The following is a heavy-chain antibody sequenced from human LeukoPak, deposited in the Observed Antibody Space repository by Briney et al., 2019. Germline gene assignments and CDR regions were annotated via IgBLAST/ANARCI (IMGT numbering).Heavy chain of an antibody. V-gene: IGHV3-15*07. J-gene: IGHJ4*02. CDR1: GFTFSNAW. CDR2: IKSKTDGGTT. Sequence: GGSLRLSCAASGFTFSNAWMNWVRQAPGKGLEWVGRIKSKTDGGTTDYAAPVKGRFTISRDDSKNKLYVQMNSLKTEDPAVYYCTTVVDYDYVWGSYRLRGSFDYWGQGTLVTVSS. CDR3: TTVVDYDYVWGSYRLRGSFDY. D-gene: IGHD3-16*02.